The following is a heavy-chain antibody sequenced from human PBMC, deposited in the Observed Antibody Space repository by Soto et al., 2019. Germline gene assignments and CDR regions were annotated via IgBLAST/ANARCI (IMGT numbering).Heavy chain of an antibody. CDR2: IIPIFGTA. CDR1: GGTFSSYA. J-gene: IGHJ6*04. CDR3: ARGGARRKGGYYYYGRDV. Sequence: ASVKVSCKASGGTFSSYAISWVRQAPGQGLEWMGGIIPIFGTANYAQKFQGRVTITADESTSTAYMELSSLRSGDTAVYYFARGGARRKGGYYYYGRDVGGKGTRVTVPS. D-gene: IGHD1-26*01. V-gene: IGHV1-69*13.